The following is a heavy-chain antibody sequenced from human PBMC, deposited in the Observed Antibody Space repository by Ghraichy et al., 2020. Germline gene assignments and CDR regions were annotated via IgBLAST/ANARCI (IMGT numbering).Heavy chain of an antibody. CDR2: IYYSGST. V-gene: IGHV4-59*01. CDR3: ARVGGRSTIFGVAPGAFDI. Sequence: SQTLSLTCTVSGGSISSYYWSWIRQPPGKGLEWIGYIYYSGSTNYNPSLKSRVTISVDTSKNQFSLKLSSVTAADTAVYYCARVGGRSTIFGVAPGAFDIWGQGTMVTVSS. D-gene: IGHD3-3*01. CDR1: GGSISSYY. J-gene: IGHJ3*02.